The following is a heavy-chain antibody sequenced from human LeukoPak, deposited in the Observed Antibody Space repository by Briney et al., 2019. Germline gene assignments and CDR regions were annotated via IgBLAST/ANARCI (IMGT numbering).Heavy chain of an antibody. J-gene: IGHJ3*02. CDR2: IIPIFGTA. V-gene: IGHV1-69*13. CDR1: GGTFSSYA. D-gene: IGHD6-13*01. CDR3: AGGLADIAAAGIDAFDI. Sequence: ASVKVSCKASGGTFSSYAISWVRQAPGQGLEWMGGIIPIFGTANYAQKFQGRVTITADESTSTAYMELSSLRSEDTAVYYCAGGLADIAAAGIDAFDIWGQGTMVTVSS.